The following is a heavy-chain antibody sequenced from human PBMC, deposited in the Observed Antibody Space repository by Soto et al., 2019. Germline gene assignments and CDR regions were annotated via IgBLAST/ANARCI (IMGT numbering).Heavy chain of an antibody. D-gene: IGHD3-3*01. Sequence: GGSLSLSCAASGFPFSNYAMNWDRQAPGKGLEWVSIMCPSGCSTSYGGAVKGRFTTSRDNSRNTLYLQMKGLRAGGTAVYYCAKGDSIWRPFDPWGQGTGVTAPQ. J-gene: IGHJ5*02. CDR3: AKGDSIWRPFDP. V-gene: IGHV3-23*05. CDR1: GFPFSNYA. CDR2: MCPSGCST.